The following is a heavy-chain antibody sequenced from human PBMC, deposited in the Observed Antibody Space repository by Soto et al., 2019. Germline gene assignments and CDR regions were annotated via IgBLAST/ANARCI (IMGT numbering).Heavy chain of an antibody. J-gene: IGHJ6*02. Sequence: GGSLRLSCAGTGFTFSTYWMHWIRQAPGKGLEWVSRIKTDGTITGYADSVKGRFTISRDNAKNTLYLQMNSLRAEDTAVYYCARGGVIVVGLDVWGQGTTVTVSS. CDR3: ARGGVIVVGLDV. CDR1: GFTFSTYW. V-gene: IGHV3-74*01. D-gene: IGHD3-22*01. CDR2: IKTDGTIT.